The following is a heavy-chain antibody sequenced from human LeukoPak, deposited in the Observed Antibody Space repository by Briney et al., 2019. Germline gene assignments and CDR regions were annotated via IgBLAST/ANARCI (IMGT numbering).Heavy chain of an antibody. J-gene: IGHJ6*02. CDR2: ISGSGGST. V-gene: IGHV3-23*01. D-gene: IGHD1-26*01. Sequence: PGGSLRLSCAASGFTFSSYAMSWVRQAPGKGLEWVSAISGSGGSTYYADSVKGRFTISRDNSKNTLYLQMNSLRAEDTAVYYCAKDTVGATYYYYYGMDVWGQGTTVTVSS. CDR1: GFTFSSYA. CDR3: AKDTVGATYYYYYGMDV.